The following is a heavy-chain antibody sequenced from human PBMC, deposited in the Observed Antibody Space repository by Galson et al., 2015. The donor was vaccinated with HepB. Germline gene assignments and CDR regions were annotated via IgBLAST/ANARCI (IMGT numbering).Heavy chain of an antibody. V-gene: IGHV3-7*03. Sequence: SLRLSCAASGFTFSNSWMSWVRQAPGKGLEWVASIKEDGSETYYVDSVKGRFTISRDNTKNSLYLQMNSLRVEDTAVYYCTKEGGGYYADYWGQGTLVTVSS. CDR2: IKEDGSET. CDR1: GFTFSNSW. D-gene: IGHD2-2*01. J-gene: IGHJ4*02. CDR3: TKEGGGYYADY.